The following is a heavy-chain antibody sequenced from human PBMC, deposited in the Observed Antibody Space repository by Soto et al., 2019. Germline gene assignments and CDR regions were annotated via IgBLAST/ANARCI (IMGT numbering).Heavy chain of an antibody. V-gene: IGHV4-4*02. CDR1: GGSISTSNW. Sequence: SETLSLTCAVSGGSISTSNWWSWVRRPPGKGLEWIGEVYRTGSTNYNPSLESRLTISVDKSKNQFSLKLTSVTAADTALYYCARARATIAAAAIFDCWGQGTLVTVSS. CDR3: ARARATIAAAAIFDC. J-gene: IGHJ4*02. CDR2: VYRTGST. D-gene: IGHD6-13*01.